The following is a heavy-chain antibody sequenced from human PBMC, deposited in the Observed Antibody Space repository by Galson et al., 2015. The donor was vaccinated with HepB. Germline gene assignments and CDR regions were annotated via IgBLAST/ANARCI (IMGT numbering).Heavy chain of an antibody. J-gene: IGHJ6*02. D-gene: IGHD4-17*01. Sequence: SLRLSCAASGFTFSNAWMSWVRQAPGKGLEWVGRIKSKTDGGTTDYAAPVKGRFTISRDDSKNTLYLQMHSLKTEDTAVFYCATVHDYGFRHYYALNVWGQGTTVTVSS. V-gene: IGHV3-15*01. CDR1: GFTFSNAW. CDR3: ATVHDYGFRHYYALNV. CDR2: IKSKTDGGTT.